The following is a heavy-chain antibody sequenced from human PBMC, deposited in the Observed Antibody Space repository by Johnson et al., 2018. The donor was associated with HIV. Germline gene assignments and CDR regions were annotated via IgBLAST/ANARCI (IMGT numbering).Heavy chain of an antibody. D-gene: IGHD6-19*01. CDR3: AKVIAVAGTGAFDI. J-gene: IGHJ3*02. V-gene: IGHV3-7*01. CDR1: GITFSGSA. Sequence: MQLVESGGGVVQPGRSLRLSCAAFGITFSGSAMHWVRQAPGKGLEWVANIKQDGTEKFYADSVKGRFTISRDNAMNSLYLQMNIVRAEDTAVYYCAKVIAVAGTGAFDIWGQGTMVTVS. CDR2: IKQDGTEK.